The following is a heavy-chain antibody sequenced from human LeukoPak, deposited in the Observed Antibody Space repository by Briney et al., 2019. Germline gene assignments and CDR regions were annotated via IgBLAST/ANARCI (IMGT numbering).Heavy chain of an antibody. V-gene: IGHV1-18*01. CDR3: AGLGYCSGGSCYLPDY. Sequence: ASVKVSCKASVYTFTSNGISWVRQAPGQGLEGVGWISAYNGNTNYAQKLQGRVTMTTDTSTGTAYMELSSLRSEDTAVYYCAGLGYCSGGSCYLPDYWGQGTLVTVSS. CDR2: ISAYNGNT. J-gene: IGHJ4*02. CDR1: VYTFTSNG. D-gene: IGHD2-15*01.